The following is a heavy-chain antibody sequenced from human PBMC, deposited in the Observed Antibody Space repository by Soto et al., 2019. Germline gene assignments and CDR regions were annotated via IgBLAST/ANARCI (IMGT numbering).Heavy chain of an antibody. CDR3: AREDIVVVPAAIGLYYYYYGMDV. CDR1: GYTFTSYA. CDR2: INAGNGNT. J-gene: IGHJ6*02. Sequence: GASVKVSCKASGYTFTSYAMHWVRQAPGQRLEWMGWINAGNGNTKYSQKFQGRVTITRDTSASTAYMELSSLRSEDTAVYYCAREDIVVVPAAIGLYYYYYGMDVWGQGTTVTVSS. D-gene: IGHD2-2*01. V-gene: IGHV1-3*01.